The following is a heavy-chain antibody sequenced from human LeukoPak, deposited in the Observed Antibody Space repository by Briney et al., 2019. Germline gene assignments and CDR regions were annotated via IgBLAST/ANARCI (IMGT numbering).Heavy chain of an antibody. J-gene: IGHJ4*02. D-gene: IGHD3-9*01. CDR1: GFTFSNYG. CDR3: AKYDILTGTQKE. Sequence: GGSLRLSCAASGFTFSNYGMHWVRQAPGKGLEWVAFIRYDGSNKYYADSVRGRFTISRDNSKNTLYLQMNSLRAEDTAVYYCAKYDILTGTQKEWGQGTLVTVSS. V-gene: IGHV3-30*02. CDR2: IRYDGSNK.